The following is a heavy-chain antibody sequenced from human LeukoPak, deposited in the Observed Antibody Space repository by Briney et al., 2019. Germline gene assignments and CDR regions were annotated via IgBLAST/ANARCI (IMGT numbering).Heavy chain of an antibody. Sequence: TGGSLRLSCAASGFTFSYAWMTWVRQAPGKGLEWVGHIRSETDGGTPDYAAPVKGRFTISRDDSKNTLYLQMNSLRAEDTAVYYCAKSKWLVYFDYWGQGTLVTVSS. V-gene: IGHV3-15*01. CDR1: GFTFSYAW. CDR3: AKSKWLVYFDY. D-gene: IGHD6-19*01. CDR2: IRSETDGGTP. J-gene: IGHJ4*02.